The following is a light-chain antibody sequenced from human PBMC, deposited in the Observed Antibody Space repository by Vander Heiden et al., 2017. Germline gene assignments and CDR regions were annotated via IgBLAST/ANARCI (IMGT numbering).Light chain of an antibody. CDR2: GAS. V-gene: IGKV3-15*01. CDR1: QSVSSN. J-gene: IGKJ2*01. CDR3: QQYNNWPPMST. Sequence: EIVMTQSPATLSVSPGERATLSCRASQSVSSNLAWYQQKPGQAPRLLIYGASSGSGTEFTLTISSLQSEDFAVYYCQQYNNWPPMSTFGQGTKLEIK.